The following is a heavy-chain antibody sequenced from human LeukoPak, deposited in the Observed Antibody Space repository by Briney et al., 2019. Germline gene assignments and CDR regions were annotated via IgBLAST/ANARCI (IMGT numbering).Heavy chain of an antibody. CDR3: ARDRVGSGWSNDAFDI. D-gene: IGHD6-19*01. J-gene: IGHJ3*02. CDR1: GGSFSGYY. V-gene: IGHV4-34*01. CDR2: INHSGST. Sequence: SETLSLTCAVYGGSFSGYYWSWIRQPPGKGLEWIGEINHSGSTNYNPSLKSRVTISVDTSKNQFSLKLSSVTAADTAVYYCARDRVGSGWSNDAFDIWGQGTMVTVSS.